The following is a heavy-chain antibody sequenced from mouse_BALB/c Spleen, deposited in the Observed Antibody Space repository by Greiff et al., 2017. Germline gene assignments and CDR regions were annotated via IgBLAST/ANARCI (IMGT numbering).Heavy chain of an antibody. CDR2: IDPFNGGT. J-gene: IGHJ4*01. V-gene: IGHV1S135*01. D-gene: IGHD1-1*01. Sequence: VQLQQSGPELMKPGASVKISCKASGYSFTSYYMHWVKQSHGKSLEWIGYIDPFNGGTSYNQKFKGKATLTVDKSSSTAYMHLSSLTSEDSAVYYCASSNYAMDYWGQGTSVTVSS. CDR1: GYSFTSYY. CDR3: ASSNYAMDY.